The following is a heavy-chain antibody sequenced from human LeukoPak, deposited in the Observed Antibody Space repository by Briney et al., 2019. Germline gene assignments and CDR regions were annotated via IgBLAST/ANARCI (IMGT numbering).Heavy chain of an antibody. CDR3: ARHLPNYDILTGYSYYFDY. Sequence: PSETLSLTCTVSGGSISSYYWSWIRQPAGKGLEWIGRIYTSGSTNYNPSLKSRVTMSVDTSKNQFSLKLSSVTAADTAVYYCARHLPNYDILTGYSYYFDYWGQGTLVTVSS. D-gene: IGHD3-9*01. J-gene: IGHJ4*02. CDR1: GGSISSYY. CDR2: IYTSGST. V-gene: IGHV4-4*07.